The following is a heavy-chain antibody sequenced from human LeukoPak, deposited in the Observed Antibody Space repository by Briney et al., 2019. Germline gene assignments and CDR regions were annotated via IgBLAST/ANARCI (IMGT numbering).Heavy chain of an antibody. J-gene: IGHJ4*02. CDR1: GYTFTNYG. D-gene: IGHD2-2*01. V-gene: IGHV1-18*01. Sequence: ASVKVSCKASGYTFTNYGITWVRQAPGQGLEWMGWISASNGDTHYSEKFQDRITVTTDTSTSTAYMELRSLVSDDTAVYYCARANPEDCSSTSCFPTLFDYWGQGTLVTVSS. CDR3: ARANPEDCSSTSCFPTLFDY. CDR2: ISASNGDT.